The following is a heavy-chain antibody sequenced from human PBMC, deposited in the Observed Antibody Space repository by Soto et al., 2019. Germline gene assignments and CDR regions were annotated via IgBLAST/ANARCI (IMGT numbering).Heavy chain of an antibody. CDR2: IYSGGST. CDR3: ARHGSSGVRSFDY. J-gene: IGHJ4*02. CDR1: GFTVSSNY. Sequence: VQLVETGGGLIQPGGSLRLSCAASGFTVSSNYMSWVRQAPGKGLEWVSVIYSGGSTYYADSVKGRFTISRDNSKNTLYLQMNSLRAEDTAVYYCARHGSSGVRSFDYWGQGTLVTVSS. V-gene: IGHV3-53*02. D-gene: IGHD6-19*01.